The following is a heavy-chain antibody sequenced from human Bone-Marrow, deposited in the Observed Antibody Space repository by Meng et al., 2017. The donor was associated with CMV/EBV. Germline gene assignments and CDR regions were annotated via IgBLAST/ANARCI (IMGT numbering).Heavy chain of an antibody. CDR1: GGSISSSSYY. CDR2: ISHGGYT. D-gene: IGHD4-17*01. V-gene: IGHV4-39*07. CDR3: ARGKYGDYLSTYFDY. Sequence: SETLSLTCTVSGGSISSSSYYWGWIRQPPGKGLEWIGEISHGGYTNYNPSLKSRVTISVDTSKYQFSLRLNSLTAADTAVYYCARGKYGDYLSTYFDYWGQGTLVTVSS. J-gene: IGHJ4*02.